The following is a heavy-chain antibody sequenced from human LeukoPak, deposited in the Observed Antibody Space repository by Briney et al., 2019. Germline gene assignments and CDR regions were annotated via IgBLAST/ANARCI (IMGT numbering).Heavy chain of an antibody. CDR1: GFTFSSYS. J-gene: IGHJ4*02. Sequence: PGGSLRLSCAASGFTFSSYSMSWVRRAPGKGLEWVSYISSSSTIYYADSVRGRFTISRDNAKNSLYLQMNSLRAEDTAVYYCARAVLLWFGGRQDWGQGTLVTVSS. V-gene: IGHV3-48*01. D-gene: IGHD3-10*01. CDR3: ARAVLLWFGGRQD. CDR2: ISSSSTI.